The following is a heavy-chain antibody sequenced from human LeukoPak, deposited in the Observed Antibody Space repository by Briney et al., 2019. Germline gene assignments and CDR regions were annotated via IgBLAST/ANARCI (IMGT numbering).Heavy chain of an antibody. CDR3: AQRAYRIWFDP. CDR1: GVTLSSDA. J-gene: IGHJ5*02. D-gene: IGHD3-16*02. Sequence: GGSLRLSCAASGVTLSSDAMSGVRQAPGVGLEWVPAISGSGGSTYYADSVKGRFTISRDNSKNTLYLQMNSLRAEVTAVYYCAQRAYRIWFDPWGQATLVTVSS. V-gene: IGHV3-23*01. CDR2: ISGSGGST.